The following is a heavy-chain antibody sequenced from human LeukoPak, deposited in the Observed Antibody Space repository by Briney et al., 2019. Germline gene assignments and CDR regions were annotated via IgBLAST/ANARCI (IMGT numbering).Heavy chain of an antibody. CDR1: GGTFSSYA. J-gene: IGHJ4*02. V-gene: IGHV1-69*13. CDR3: AKARTVTYQVGVYYFDY. D-gene: IGHD4-17*01. CDR2: IIPIFGTA. Sequence: GASVKVSCKASGGTFSSYAISWVRQAPGQGLEWMGGIIPIFGTANYAQKFQGRVTITADESTSTAYMGLSSLRSENTPVYYCAKARTVTYQVGVYYFDYWGQGTLVTDSS.